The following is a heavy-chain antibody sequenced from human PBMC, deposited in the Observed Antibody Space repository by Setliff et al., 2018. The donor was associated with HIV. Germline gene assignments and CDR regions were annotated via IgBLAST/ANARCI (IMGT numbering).Heavy chain of an antibody. CDR2: IDPGDSYT. CDR1: GYSFITYW. D-gene: IGHD3-16*01. Sequence: GESLKISCKGSGYSFITYWIGWVRQMPGKGLEWMGRIDPGDSYTDYSPSFRGHVSISADSSISTAYLQWSSLKASDTAMYYCARITSPYNNTWFPALFWGQGTLVTVSS. V-gene: IGHV5-10-1*01. J-gene: IGHJ4*02. CDR3: ARITSPYNNTWFPALF.